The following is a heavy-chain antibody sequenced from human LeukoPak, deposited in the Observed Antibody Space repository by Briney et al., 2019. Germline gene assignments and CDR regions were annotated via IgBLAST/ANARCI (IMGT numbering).Heavy chain of an antibody. CDR1: GGSFSGYY. CDR3: ASGWVESYCGGDCFDY. D-gene: IGHD2-21*01. J-gene: IGHJ4*02. CDR2: INHSGST. V-gene: IGHV4-34*01. Sequence: PSETLSLTCAVYGGSFSGYYWSWIRQPPGKGLEWIGEINHSGSTNYNPSLKSRVTISVDTSKNQFSLKLSSVTAADTAVYYCASGWVESYCGGDCFDYWGQGTLVTVSS.